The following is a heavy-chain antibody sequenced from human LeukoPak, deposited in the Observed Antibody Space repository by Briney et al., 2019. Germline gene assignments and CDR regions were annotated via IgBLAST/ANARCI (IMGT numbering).Heavy chain of an antibody. CDR3: ASGPYGSGSYFD. CDR2: IYYSGST. CDR1: GGSISSGGYY. J-gene: IGHJ4*02. Sequence: PSETLSLTCTVSGGSISSGGYYWSWIRQHPGKGLEWIGYIYYSGSTYYNPSLKSRVTISVDTSKNQFSLKLSSVTAADTAVYYCASGPYGSGSYFDWGQGTLVTVSS. D-gene: IGHD3-10*01. V-gene: IGHV4-31*03.